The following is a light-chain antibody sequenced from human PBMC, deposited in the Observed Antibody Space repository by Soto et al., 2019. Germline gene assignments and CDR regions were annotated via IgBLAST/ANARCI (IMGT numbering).Light chain of an antibody. Sequence: QSLLTPPSSVFGSPGPSITSSCPGTSSDIGAYNFVSWYQQHPGKAPKLMLYDVNIRPSGVSNRFSGSKSGNTASLTISGLQAEDEADYYCTSWTTSTTMIFGGGTKDTVL. V-gene: IGLV2-14*03. J-gene: IGLJ2*01. CDR2: DVN. CDR3: TSWTTSTTMI. CDR1: SSDIGAYNF.